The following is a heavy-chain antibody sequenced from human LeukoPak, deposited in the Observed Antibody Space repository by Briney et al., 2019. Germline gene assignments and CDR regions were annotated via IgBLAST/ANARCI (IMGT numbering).Heavy chain of an antibody. V-gene: IGHV4-34*01. CDR3: ARGGLVVVPAAPGVRFDP. CDR1: GGSFSGYY. J-gene: IGHJ5*02. CDR2: INHSGST. Sequence: SETLSLTCAVYGGSFSGYYWSWIRQPPGKGLEWIGDINHSGSTNYNPSLKSRVTISVDTSKNQFSLKLSSVTAADTAVYYCARGGLVVVPAAPGVRFDPWGQGTLVTVSS. D-gene: IGHD2-2*01.